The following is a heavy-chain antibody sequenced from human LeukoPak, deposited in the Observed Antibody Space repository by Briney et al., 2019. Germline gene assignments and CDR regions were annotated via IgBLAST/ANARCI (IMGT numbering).Heavy chain of an antibody. CDR3: AKGPQQQLVLADY. Sequence: GGSLRLSCAASGFTVSSNYMSWLRQAPGKGLEWVSVIYGGGSTYYADSVKGRFTISRDNSKNTLYLQMNSLRAEDTAVYYCAKGPQQQLVLADYWGQGTLVTVSS. J-gene: IGHJ4*02. V-gene: IGHV3-53*01. D-gene: IGHD6-13*01. CDR1: GFTVSSNY. CDR2: IYGGGST.